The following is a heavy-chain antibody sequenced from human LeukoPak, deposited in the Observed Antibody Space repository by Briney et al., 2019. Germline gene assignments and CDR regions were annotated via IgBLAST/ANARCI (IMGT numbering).Heavy chain of an antibody. J-gene: IGHJ3*02. Sequence: KPSETLSLTCAVYGGSFSGYYWSWIRQPPGKGLEWIGEINHSGSTNYNPSLKSRVTISVDTSKNQFSLKLSSVTAADTAVYYCARGYYDSSGYYPDAFDIWGQGTMVTVSS. CDR3: ARGYYDSSGYYPDAFDI. D-gene: IGHD3-22*01. V-gene: IGHV4-34*01. CDR2: INHSGST. CDR1: GGSFSGYY.